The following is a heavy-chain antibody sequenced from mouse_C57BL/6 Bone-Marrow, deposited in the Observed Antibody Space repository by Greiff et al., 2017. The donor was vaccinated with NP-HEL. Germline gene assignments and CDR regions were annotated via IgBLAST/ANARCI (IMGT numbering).Heavy chain of an antibody. V-gene: IGHV1-72*01. J-gene: IGHJ1*03. CDR3: ARVAANWYFDV. Sequence: VQLQQPGAELVKPGASVKLSCKASGSTFTSYWMHWVKQRPGRGLEWIGRIDPNSGGTKYTENFKSKATLTVAPPSRPAYMQLSSQTSEDAAVYYCARVAANWYFDVWGTGTTGTVAS. CDR2: IDPNSGGT. CDR1: GSTFTSYW.